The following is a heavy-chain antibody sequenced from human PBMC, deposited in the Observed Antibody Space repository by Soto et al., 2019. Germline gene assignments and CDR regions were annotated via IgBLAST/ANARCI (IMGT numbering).Heavy chain of an antibody. Sequence: QVQLHQWGAGLLKPSETLSLTCAVSGGSFSFYYWSWIRQPPGKELGWIGEINHSGSTNYNSSLKSRVTISVDTSKNQFSLKLSSVTAADTAVYYCATRFYDSSGYYLFYFDSWGQGTLVTVSS. CDR3: ATRFYDSSGYYLFYFDS. D-gene: IGHD3-22*01. CDR1: GGSFSFYY. J-gene: IGHJ4*02. V-gene: IGHV4-34*01. CDR2: INHSGST.